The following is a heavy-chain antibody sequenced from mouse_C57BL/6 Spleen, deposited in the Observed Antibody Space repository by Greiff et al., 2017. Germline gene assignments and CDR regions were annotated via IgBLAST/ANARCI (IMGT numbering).Heavy chain of an antibody. CDR1: GFTFSDYG. Sequence: EVMLVESGGGLVKPGGSLKLSCAASGFTFSDYGMHWVRQAPGKGLEWVAYISSGSSTINYADTVKGRFTISRDNAKNTLFLQMTSLRSEDTAMYYWAREYLDVWGTGTTVTVSS. J-gene: IGHJ1*03. V-gene: IGHV5-17*01. CDR2: ISSGSSTI. CDR3: AREYLDV.